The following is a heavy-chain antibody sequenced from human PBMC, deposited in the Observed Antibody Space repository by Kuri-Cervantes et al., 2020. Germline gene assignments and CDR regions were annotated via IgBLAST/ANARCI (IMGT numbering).Heavy chain of an antibody. CDR1: GGSFSGYY. J-gene: IGHJ4*02. D-gene: IGHD3-10*01. V-gene: IGHV4-34*01. CDR3: ARLPRGVGVSWFEPVGITGIY. CDR2: INHSGST. Sequence: SQTLSLTCAVYGGSFSGYYWSWIRQPPGKGLEWIGEINHSGSTNYNPSLKSRVTIFVDTSKNQFSLKLSSVTAADTAVYYCARLPRGVGVSWFEPVGITGIYWGQGTLVTVSS.